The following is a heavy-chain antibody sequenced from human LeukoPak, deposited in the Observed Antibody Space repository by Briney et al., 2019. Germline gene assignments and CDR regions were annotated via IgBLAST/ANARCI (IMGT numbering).Heavy chain of an antibody. CDR1: GGSFSGYY. CDR2: INHSGST. D-gene: IGHD6-19*01. Sequence: SETLSLTCAVHGGSFSGYYWSWIRQPPGKGLEWIGEINHSGSTTYTPSLKSRVTISLDTSKNQFSLKLSSVTAADTAVYYCARVTAVTDYWGQGTLVTVSS. J-gene: IGHJ4*02. CDR3: ARVTAVTDY. V-gene: IGHV4-34*01.